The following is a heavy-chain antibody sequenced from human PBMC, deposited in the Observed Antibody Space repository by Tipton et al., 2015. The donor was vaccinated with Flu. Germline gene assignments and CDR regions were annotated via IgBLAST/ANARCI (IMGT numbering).Heavy chain of an antibody. J-gene: IGHJ3*02. Sequence: SLRLSCAASGFTFSSYWMSWVRQAPGKGLEWVANIKQDGGEKYYVDSVKGRFTISRDNANNSLYLQMNSLRAADTAVYYCARGLNTMVRGFPIQEGAFVIWCQATMVTVSS. D-gene: IGHD3-10*01. CDR3: ARGLNTMVRGFPIQEGAFVI. CDR2: IKQDGGEK. V-gene: IGHV3-7*01. CDR1: GFTFSSYW.